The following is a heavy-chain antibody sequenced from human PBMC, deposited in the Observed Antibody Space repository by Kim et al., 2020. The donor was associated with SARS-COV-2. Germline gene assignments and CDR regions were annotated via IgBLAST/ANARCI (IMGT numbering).Heavy chain of an antibody. CDR3: ARDDCLGDSCDNLDY. V-gene: IGHV3-21*01. CDR2: ITGSGTYI. Sequence: GGSLRLSCAASGFSFITTTMNWVRQAPGKGLHWVSSITGSGTYIYYADSVKGRFSISRDNAKNSLYLQMNSLRAEDTAVYYCARDDCLGDSCDNLDYWGQGTLVTDSS. D-gene: IGHD3-10*01. J-gene: IGHJ4*02. CDR1: GFSFITTT.